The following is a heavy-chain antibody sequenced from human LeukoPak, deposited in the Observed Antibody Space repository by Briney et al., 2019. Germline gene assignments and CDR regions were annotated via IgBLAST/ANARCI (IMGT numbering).Heavy chain of an antibody. J-gene: IGHJ3*01. CDR1: GFTFSSYA. CDR3: VPDYDFIGGTWTEFFDF. CDR2: IQYHERDI. D-gene: IGHD3-16*01. V-gene: IGHV3-30*04. Sequence: GGSLRLSCAASGFTFSSYAMHWVRQAPGKGLEWVAFIQYHERDIFYAESVKGRFTISRDNSKSTLFLQMTSLRAEDSAAYFCVPDYDFIGGTWTEFFDFWGQGTMVTVSS.